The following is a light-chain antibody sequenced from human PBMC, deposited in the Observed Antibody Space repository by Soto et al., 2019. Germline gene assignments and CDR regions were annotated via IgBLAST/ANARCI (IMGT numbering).Light chain of an antibody. Sequence: IVLTQSPATLSLSPGERATLSCRASQSVSSYLAWYQQKPGQAPRLLIYDASNRATGIPARFSGSGSGTDFTLTISSLEPEDFEVYYCQQRSNWLTFGGGTKVEIK. V-gene: IGKV3-11*01. CDR1: QSVSSY. CDR2: DAS. CDR3: QQRSNWLT. J-gene: IGKJ4*01.